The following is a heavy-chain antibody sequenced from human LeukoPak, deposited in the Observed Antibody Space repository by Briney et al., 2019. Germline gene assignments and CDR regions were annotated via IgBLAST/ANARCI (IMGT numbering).Heavy chain of an antibody. CDR1: GFTFSDYY. CDR3: AREEREQASTLTNAFDI. V-gene: IGHV3-11*04. Sequence: GGSLILSCAATGFTFSDYYISAIRQAPGKGLEWVSYISSSGNIIYYADSVKGRFTVSRENAKDSLFLQMNSLRAEDTAVYYSAREEREQASTLTNAFDIWGQGTMVTVPS. J-gene: IGHJ3*02. CDR2: ISSSGNII. D-gene: IGHD4-17*01.